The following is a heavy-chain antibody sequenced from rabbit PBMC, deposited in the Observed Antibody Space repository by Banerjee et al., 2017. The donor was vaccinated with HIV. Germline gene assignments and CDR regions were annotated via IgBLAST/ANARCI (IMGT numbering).Heavy chain of an antibody. V-gene: IGHV1S47*01. Sequence: ELVESGGGLVQPGESLKLSCKASGIDFSSYGISWVRQAPGKGPEWIAYIYPGFGIRNYANSVKGRFTISSDNAQNTVFLQMTSLTASDTATYFCARDRASSSGYYPNFNLWGPGTLVTVS. J-gene: IGHJ4*01. CDR3: ARDRASSSGYYPNFNL. D-gene: IGHD1-1*01. CDR1: GIDFSSYG. CDR2: IYPGFGIR.